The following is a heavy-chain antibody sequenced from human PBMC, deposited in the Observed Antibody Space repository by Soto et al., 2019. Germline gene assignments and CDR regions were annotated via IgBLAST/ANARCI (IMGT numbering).Heavy chain of an antibody. V-gene: IGHV3-7*03. CDR1: GFSFNTYW. Sequence: EVQLVESGGGLVQPGGPLRLSCAAAGFSFNTYWMSWVRQAPGKGLEWVASINPDGFRKYFADSVKGRFTISRDSAENSLDLQMISLRAEDTAVYYCARWESSDWYLGVWGQGTLVTVSS. CDR2: INPDGFRK. J-gene: IGHJ4*02. CDR3: ARWESSDWYLGV. D-gene: IGHD6-19*01.